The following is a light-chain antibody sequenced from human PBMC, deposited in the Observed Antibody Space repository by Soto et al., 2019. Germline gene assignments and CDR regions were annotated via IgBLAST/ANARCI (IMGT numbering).Light chain of an antibody. CDR2: GAS. Sequence: EVVLTQSPGTLSLSPGERATLSCRASQTVSSSHLAWYQQKPGQAPRLLIYGASDRATDIPDRFSGSGSGTDFTLTISRLEPEDFPVYYCQHFGSSPPKYTFGQGTKLEIE. CDR3: QHFGSSPPKYT. V-gene: IGKV3-20*01. CDR1: QTVSSSH. J-gene: IGKJ2*01.